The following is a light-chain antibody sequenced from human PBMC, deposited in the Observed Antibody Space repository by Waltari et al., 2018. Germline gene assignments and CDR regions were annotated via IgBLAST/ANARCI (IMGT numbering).Light chain of an antibody. J-gene: IGKJ3*01. CDR2: GAA. Sequence: DIQMTQSPSSLSASVGDRVTITCRTSQSISTSLHWYQQKPGKAPKRLVYGAASLQSGVPSRFSGSGSGTDFTLTISSLQREDYATYYCQQSYSASSPTFGPGTKV. CDR3: QQSYSASSPT. CDR1: QSISTS. V-gene: IGKV1-39*01.